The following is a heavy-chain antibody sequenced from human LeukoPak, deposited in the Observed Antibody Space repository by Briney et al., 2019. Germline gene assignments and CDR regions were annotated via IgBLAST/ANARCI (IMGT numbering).Heavy chain of an antibody. J-gene: IGHJ6*03. CDR3: ARVPAADYYYYYPVDV. CDR1: GFTFGSYW. CDR2: IKQDGGEK. V-gene: IGHV3-7*01. Sequence: GGSLRLSCAASGFTFGSYWMSWVRQTPGKGLEWVANIKQDGGEKYYVDSVKGRFTISRENAENSLFLQMNSLRAEDTAVYYCARVPAADYYYYYPVDVWGKGTTVTVSS. D-gene: IGHD2-2*01.